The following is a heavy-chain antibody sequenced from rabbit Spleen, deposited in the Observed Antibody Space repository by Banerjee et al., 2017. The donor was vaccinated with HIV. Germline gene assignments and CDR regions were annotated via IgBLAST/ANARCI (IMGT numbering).Heavy chain of an antibody. Sequence: QEQVVESGGGLVTLGGSLKLSCKASGFSFSSGNYIFWVRQAPGKGLEWIACIYGGRIHSTVYATWAKGRFTISRASSTTVFLQMTSLTVADTATYFCARDTGSSFSSYGMDLWGPGTLVTVS. CDR1: GFSFSSGNY. CDR2: IYGGRIHST. D-gene: IGHD8-1*01. J-gene: IGHJ6*01. CDR3: ARDTGSSFSSYGMDL. V-gene: IGHV1S45*01.